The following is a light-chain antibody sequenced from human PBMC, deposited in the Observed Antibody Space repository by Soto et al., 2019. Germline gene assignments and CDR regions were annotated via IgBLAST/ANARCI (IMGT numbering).Light chain of an antibody. CDR2: GAS. CDR1: QSVSSR. Sequence: EIVMTQTPGTLSLSPGERATLSCRASQSVSSRLAWYQQTPGQAPRLLISGASSRATGIPDRFSGSGSGTDFTLTISRLEPEDFALYYCQHYVERSPITFGQGTLLE. J-gene: IGKJ5*01. V-gene: IGKV3-20*01. CDR3: QHYVERSPIT.